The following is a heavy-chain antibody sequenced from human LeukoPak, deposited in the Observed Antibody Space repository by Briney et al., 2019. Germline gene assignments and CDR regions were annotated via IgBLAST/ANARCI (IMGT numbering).Heavy chain of an antibody. CDR1: GFTFGSYA. J-gene: IGHJ3*01. V-gene: IGHV3-30*04. CDR3: ARDREAYSNPMKDGAFDL. Sequence: GGSLRLSCAASGFTFGSYAMYWVRQAPGRGLEWVAVISYDGSSQYSADSVKGRFTISRDNSKKTLYLKMNSLRDDDRAVYYCARDREAYSNPMKDGAFDLWGQGTMVTVSS. D-gene: IGHD4-11*01. CDR2: ISYDGSSQ.